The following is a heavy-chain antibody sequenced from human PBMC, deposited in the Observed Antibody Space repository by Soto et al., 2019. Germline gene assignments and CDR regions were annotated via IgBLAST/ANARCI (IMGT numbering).Heavy chain of an antibody. CDR3: ARVLDLYGSGIYYFDY. V-gene: IGHV3-21*01. Sequence: PGGSLRLSCAASGFTFSSYSMNWVRQAPGKGLEWVSSISSSSSYIYYADSVKGRFTISRDNAKNSLYLQMNSLRAEDTAVYYCARVLDLYGSGIYYFDYWGQGTLVTVSS. D-gene: IGHD3-10*01. CDR1: GFTFSSYS. CDR2: ISSSSSYI. J-gene: IGHJ4*02.